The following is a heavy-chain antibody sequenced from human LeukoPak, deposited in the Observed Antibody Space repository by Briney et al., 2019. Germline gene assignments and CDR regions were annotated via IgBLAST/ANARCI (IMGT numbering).Heavy chain of an antibody. J-gene: IGHJ5*02. CDR2: IYYSGST. CDR1: GGSISSSIYY. D-gene: IGHD2-2*01. Sequence: SETLSLTCTVSGGSISSSIYYWGWIRQPPGKGLEWIGSIYYSGSTYYNPSLKSRVTISVDTSKNQFSLKLSSVTAADTAVYYCARFIVVVPAAKYNWFDPWGQGTLVTVSS. V-gene: IGHV4-39*07. CDR3: ARFIVVVPAAKYNWFDP.